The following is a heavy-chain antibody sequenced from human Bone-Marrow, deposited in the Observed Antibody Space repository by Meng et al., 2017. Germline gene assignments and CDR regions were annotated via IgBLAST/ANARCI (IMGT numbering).Heavy chain of an antibody. CDR1: GYTFTGYY. D-gene: IGHD3-10*01. Sequence: ASVKVSCKASGYTFTGYYMHWVRQAPGQGLEWMGWINPNSGNTGYAQKFQGRVTITRNTSISTAYMELSSLRSEDTAVYYCARAKPGGLLWFGELPDAFDIWGQGTMVTVSS. CDR3: ARAKPGGLLWFGELPDAFDI. J-gene: IGHJ3*02. V-gene: IGHV1-8*03. CDR2: INPNSGNT.